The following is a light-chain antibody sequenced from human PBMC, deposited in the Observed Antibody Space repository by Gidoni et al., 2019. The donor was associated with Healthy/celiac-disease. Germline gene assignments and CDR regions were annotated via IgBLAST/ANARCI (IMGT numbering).Light chain of an antibody. CDR1: QSVSSN. V-gene: IGKV3-11*02. J-gene: IGKJ5*01. CDR2: DAP. Sequence: IVFPHSPATPSSPPGESATLSCSASQSVSSNLAWYQQKPGQAPRLLIYDAPNRATGIPPRFSGSGSGRDFTLTISSKEPEDFAVYYCQKRSNWPPCTFGQGTRLEIK. CDR3: QKRSNWPPCT.